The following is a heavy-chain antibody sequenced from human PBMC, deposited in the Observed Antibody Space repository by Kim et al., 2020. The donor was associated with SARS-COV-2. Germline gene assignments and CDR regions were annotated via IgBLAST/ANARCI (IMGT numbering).Heavy chain of an antibody. J-gene: IGHJ5*02. D-gene: IGHD6-13*01. CDR3: ARDQAAAATGWFDP. Sequence: NPPLKSRVTISVDTSKNQFSLKLSSVTAADTAVYYCARDQAAAATGWFDPWGQGTLVTVSS. V-gene: IGHV4-59*01.